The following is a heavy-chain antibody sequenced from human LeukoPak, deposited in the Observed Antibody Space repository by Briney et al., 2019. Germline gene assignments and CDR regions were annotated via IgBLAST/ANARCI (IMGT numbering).Heavy chain of an antibody. J-gene: IGHJ5*02. CDR1: AYTFTDYY. CDR2: INPNSGGT. CDR3: ARVPIRRHYESTGYYYEDP. Sequence: ASVKVSCKASAYTFTDYYMHWVRQAPGQGLEWMGWINPNSGGTNYTQKFQGRVTMTRDTSISTAYMELSRLRSDDTAVYYCARVPIRRHYESTGYYYEDPWGQGTLVTVSS. D-gene: IGHD3-22*01. V-gene: IGHV1-2*02.